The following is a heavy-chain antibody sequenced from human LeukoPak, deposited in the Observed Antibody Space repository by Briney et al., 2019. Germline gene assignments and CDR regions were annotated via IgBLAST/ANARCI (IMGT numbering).Heavy chain of an antibody. CDR3: ARVPDCSSTSCYRVGYYYYMDV. CDR1: GFTFSSYS. Sequence: GGSLRLSCAASGFTFSSYSMNWVRQAPGKGLEWVSSISSSSSYIYYADSVKGRFTISRDNAKNSLYLQMNSLRAEDTAVYYCARVPDCSSTSCYRVGYYYYMDVWGKGTTVTVSS. D-gene: IGHD2-2*01. CDR2: ISSSSSYI. J-gene: IGHJ6*03. V-gene: IGHV3-21*01.